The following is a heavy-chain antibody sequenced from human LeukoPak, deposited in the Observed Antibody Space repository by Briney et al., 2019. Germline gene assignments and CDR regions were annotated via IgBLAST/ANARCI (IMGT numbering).Heavy chain of an antibody. J-gene: IGHJ5*02. V-gene: IGHV1-8*02. Sequence: ASVKVSCKASGYTFTSYGINWVRQATGQGLEWMGWMNPNSGNTGYAQKFQGRVTMTRNTSISTAYMELSSLRSEDTAVYYCARFHDSSGSNWFDPWGQGTLVTVSS. CDR1: GYTFTSYG. CDR2: MNPNSGNT. D-gene: IGHD3-22*01. CDR3: ARFHDSSGSNWFDP.